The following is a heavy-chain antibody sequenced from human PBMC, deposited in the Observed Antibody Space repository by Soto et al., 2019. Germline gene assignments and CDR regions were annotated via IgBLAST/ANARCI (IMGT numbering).Heavy chain of an antibody. CDR3: ARELVDGDYGSNWFDP. CDR2: ISAYNGNT. J-gene: IGHJ5*02. D-gene: IGHD4-17*01. Sequence: QVQLVQSGAEVKKPGASVKVSCKASGYTFTSYGISWVRQAPGQGLEWMGWISAYNGNTNYAQKLQGRVTMTTDTSTSTAYVELRSLRSDDTAVYYCARELVDGDYGSNWFDPWGQGTLVTVSS. CDR1: GYTFTSYG. V-gene: IGHV1-18*01.